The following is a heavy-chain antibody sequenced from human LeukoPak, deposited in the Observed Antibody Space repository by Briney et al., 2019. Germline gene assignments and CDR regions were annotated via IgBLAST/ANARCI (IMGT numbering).Heavy chain of an antibody. CDR1: GFTFSSYA. CDR2: ISYDGSNK. J-gene: IGHJ4*02. CDR3: AIDEVFGVVSRSVS. D-gene: IGHD3-3*01. V-gene: IGHV3-30-3*01. Sequence: GGSLRLSCAASGFTFSSYAMHWVRQAPGKGLEWVAVISYDGSNKYYADSVKGRFTISRDNSKNTLYLQMNSLRAEDTAVYYCAIDEVFGVVSRSVSWGQGTLVTVSS.